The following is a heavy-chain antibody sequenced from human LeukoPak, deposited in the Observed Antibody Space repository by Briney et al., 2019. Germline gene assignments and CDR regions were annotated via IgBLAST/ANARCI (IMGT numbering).Heavy chain of an antibody. Sequence: PGGSLRLSCAASGFTFNNYGMHWVRQAPGKGLEWVAVISYDGRNIHYPDSVKGRFTISRDISTDTLWLQMDSLRTEDTAVYYCAKGPLRGTAAAIDYWGQGTLVTDSS. CDR1: GFTFNNYG. V-gene: IGHV3-30*18. D-gene: IGHD2-2*01. J-gene: IGHJ4*02. CDR2: ISYDGRNI. CDR3: AKGPLRGTAAAIDY.